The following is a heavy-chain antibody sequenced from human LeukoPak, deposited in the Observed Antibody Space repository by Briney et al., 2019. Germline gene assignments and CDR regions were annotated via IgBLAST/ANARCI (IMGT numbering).Heavy chain of an antibody. CDR1: GYTFTGYY. D-gene: IGHD2-21*02. V-gene: IGHV1-2*02. Sequence: ASVKVSCKASGYTFTGYYMHWVRQAPGQGLEWMGWINPNSGGTNYAQKFQGRVTMTRDTSISTAYMELSRLRSDDTAVYYCAREGLTRVVVTAPQINWFDPWGQGTLVTVSS. CDR3: AREGLTRVVVTAPQINWFDP. CDR2: INPNSGGT. J-gene: IGHJ5*02.